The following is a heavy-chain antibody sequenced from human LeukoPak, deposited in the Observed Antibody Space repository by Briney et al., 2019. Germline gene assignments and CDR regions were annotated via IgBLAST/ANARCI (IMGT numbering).Heavy chain of an antibody. CDR3: ARAVTIFGVVTIFDY. J-gene: IGHJ4*02. CDR1: GGSISSYY. V-gene: IGHV4-59*01. Sequence: SETLSLTCTVSGGSISSYYWSWIRQPPGKGLEWIGYIYYSGSTNYNPSLKSRVTISVDTSKTQFSLKLSSVTAADTAVYYCARAVTIFGVVTIFDYWGQGTLVTVSS. CDR2: IYYSGST. D-gene: IGHD3-3*01.